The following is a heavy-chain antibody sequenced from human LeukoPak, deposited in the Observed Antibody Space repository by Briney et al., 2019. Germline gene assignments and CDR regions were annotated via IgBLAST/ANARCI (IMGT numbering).Heavy chain of an antibody. CDR2: INHSGNT. V-gene: IGHV4-34*01. D-gene: IGHD5-18*01. CDR1: GGTFSGYY. CDR3: AREWTALDAFDI. Sequence: SETLSLTCAVYGGTFSGYYWSWIRQPPGKGLEWIGEINHSGNTNYNPSLKSRVTLSVDTSKNQFSLKLSSVTAADTAVYYCAREWTALDAFDIWGQGTMVTVSS. J-gene: IGHJ3*02.